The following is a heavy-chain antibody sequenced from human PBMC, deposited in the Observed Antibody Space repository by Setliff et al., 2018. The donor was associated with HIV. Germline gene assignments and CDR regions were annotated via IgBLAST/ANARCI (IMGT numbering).Heavy chain of an antibody. Sequence: NPSETLSLTCTVSDDSISSNYWSWIRQSAGKGLEWVGRICTGGRTNYNPSLKGRVTMSVDTSKNQFSLNLSSVTAADTAVYYCARDRMPMASWVPDKWGQGTLVTVSS. CDR1: DDSISSNY. V-gene: IGHV4-4*07. D-gene: IGHD2-2*01. CDR2: ICTGGRT. CDR3: ARDRMPMASWVPDK. J-gene: IGHJ4*02.